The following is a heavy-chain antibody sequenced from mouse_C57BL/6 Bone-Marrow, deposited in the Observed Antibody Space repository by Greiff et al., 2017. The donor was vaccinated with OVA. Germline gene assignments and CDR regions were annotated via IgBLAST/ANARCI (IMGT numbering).Heavy chain of an antibody. D-gene: IGHD2-2*01. CDR3: ARSWGYDGAWFAY. J-gene: IGHJ3*01. CDR1: GYTFTSYW. Sequence: QVQLQQPGAELVMPGASVKLSCKASGYTFTSYWMHWVKQRPGQGLEWIGEIDPSDSYTNYNQKFKGKSTLTVDKSSSTADMQLSSLTSEDSAVYYCARSWGYDGAWFAYWGQGTLVTVSA. V-gene: IGHV1-69*01. CDR2: IDPSDSYT.